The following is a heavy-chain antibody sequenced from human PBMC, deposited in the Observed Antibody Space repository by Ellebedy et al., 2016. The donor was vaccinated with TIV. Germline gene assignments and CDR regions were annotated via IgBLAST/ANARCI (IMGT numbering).Heavy chain of an antibody. V-gene: IGHV2-5*02. CDR1: GFSLSSSGVG. J-gene: IGHJ3*02. CDR3: VEIMITFGGVSRTDAFDI. CDR2: IYWDDDK. D-gene: IGHD3-16*01. Sequence: SGPTLVXPTQTLTLTCTFSGFSLSSSGVGVGWVRQPPGKALEWLALIYWDDDKRYSPSLKSRLTITKDTSKHQVVLTMTNMDPVDTATYFCVEIMITFGGVSRTDAFDIWGQGIMVTVSS.